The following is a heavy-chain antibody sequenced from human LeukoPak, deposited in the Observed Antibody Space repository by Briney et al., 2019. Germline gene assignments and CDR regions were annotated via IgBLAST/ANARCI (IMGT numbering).Heavy chain of an antibody. Sequence: SETLSLTCTVSGGSISSYYWSWTRQPPGKGLEWIGYIYYSGSTNYNPSLKSRVTISVDTSKNQFSLKLSSVTAADTAVYYCARDGHDYGDQPRGYYYMDVWGKGTTVTVSS. CDR1: GGSISSYY. CDR2: IYYSGST. D-gene: IGHD4-17*01. CDR3: ARDGHDYGDQPRGYYYMDV. J-gene: IGHJ6*03. V-gene: IGHV4-59*01.